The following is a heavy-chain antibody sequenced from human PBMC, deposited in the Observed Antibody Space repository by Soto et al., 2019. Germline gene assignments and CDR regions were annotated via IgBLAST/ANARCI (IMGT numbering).Heavy chain of an antibody. V-gene: IGHV4-39*01. CDR3: ARPDLSGSYYYFDY. CDR1: GGSISSSSYY. Sequence: QLQLQESGPGLVKPSETLSLTCTVSGGSISSSSYYWGWIRQPPGKGLEWIGSIYYSGSTYYNPSLKSRVTISVDTSKNQFSLKLSSVTAADTAVYYCARPDLSGSYYYFDYWGQGTLVTVSS. J-gene: IGHJ4*02. D-gene: IGHD1-26*01. CDR2: IYYSGST.